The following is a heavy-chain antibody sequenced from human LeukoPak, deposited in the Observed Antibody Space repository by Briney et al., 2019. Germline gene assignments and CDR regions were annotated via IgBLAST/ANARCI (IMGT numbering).Heavy chain of an antibody. CDR2: INPSGGST. CDR3: ARDGIQPLAFDI. Sequence: ASVKVSCKAPGYTFTSYYMHWVRQAPGQGLEWMGIINPSGGSTSYAQKFQGRVTMTRDTSTSTVYMELSSLRSENTAVYYCARDGIQPLAFDIWGQGTMVTVSS. CDR1: GYTFTSYY. D-gene: IGHD5-18*01. J-gene: IGHJ3*02. V-gene: IGHV1-46*01.